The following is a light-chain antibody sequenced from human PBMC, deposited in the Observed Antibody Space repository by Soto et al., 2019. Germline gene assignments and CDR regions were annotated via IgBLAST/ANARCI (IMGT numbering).Light chain of an antibody. CDR2: AAS. V-gene: IGKV1-39*01. CDR1: QSISTY. CDR3: EQSYKIPLP. Sequence: DIQMTQSPSSLSASVGDRVTVTCRASQSISTYLNWYQQKPGTAPKLLIYAASSLQGGVPSRFRGSGSGKDFTLTISSLQPEDFAIYYCEQSYKIPLPFGQGTRLQIK. J-gene: IGKJ5*01.